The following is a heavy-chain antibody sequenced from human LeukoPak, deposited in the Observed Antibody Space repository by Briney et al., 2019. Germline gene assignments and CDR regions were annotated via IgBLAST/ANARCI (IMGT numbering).Heavy chain of an antibody. CDR3: TRGILLTSPTVGLFDP. CDR1: GSSISSYL. D-gene: IGHD1-26*01. CDR2: IYNTGNI. J-gene: IGHJ5*02. Sequence: SETLSHTCTVSGSSISSYLWSWIRQPPGKGLEWIGHIYNTGNINDDPSLKSRVTMSLDAPNNQFSLKLSSVTTEDTAVYYCTRGILLTSPTVGLFDPWGPGILVIVSS. V-gene: IGHV4-59*01.